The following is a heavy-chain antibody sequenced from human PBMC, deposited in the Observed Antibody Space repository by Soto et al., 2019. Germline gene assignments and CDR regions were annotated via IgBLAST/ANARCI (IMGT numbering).Heavy chain of an antibody. V-gene: IGHV3-23*01. J-gene: IGHJ4*02. CDR2: ISGSGGST. D-gene: IGHD2-2*01. Sequence: GGSLRLSCAASGITFSRYAMSWVRQAPGKGLEWVSAISGSGGSTYYADSVKGRFTISRDNSKNTLYLQMNSLRAEDTAVYYCAKGRMPAVTYYFYYWGQGTLVTVSS. CDR1: GITFSRYA. CDR3: AKGRMPAVTYYFYY.